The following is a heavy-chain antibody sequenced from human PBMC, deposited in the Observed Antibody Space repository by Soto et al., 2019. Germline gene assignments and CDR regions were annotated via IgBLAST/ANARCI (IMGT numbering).Heavy chain of an antibody. CDR2: ILHDGSAE. V-gene: IGHV3-30*03. CDR1: GFTFTNYD. J-gene: IGHJ6*02. D-gene: IGHD4-4*01. Sequence: GGALRLSSAAPGFTFTNYDMHRVRQAGVKGLEWMALILHDGSAEYYADSVKGRFTISRDNSKNTLYLQMNSLRAEDTAVYYCARSRDGYSFYFYYGMDGWGQGTTVTVSS. CDR3: ARSRDGYSFYFYYGMDG.